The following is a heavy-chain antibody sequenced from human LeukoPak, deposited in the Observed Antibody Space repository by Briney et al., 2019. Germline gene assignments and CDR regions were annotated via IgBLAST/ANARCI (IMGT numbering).Heavy chain of an antibody. CDR3: ARGYCSSTSCFLDY. Sequence: VASVKISCKASGATFTTYAIIWVRQAPGQGLEWMGGIIPVFGTANYAQRFQGRVTISTDGSTSTAYMELTSLRSEDTAVYYCARGYCSSTSCFLDYWGQGTLVTVSS. CDR1: GATFTTYA. J-gene: IGHJ4*02. CDR2: IIPVFGTA. V-gene: IGHV1-69*05. D-gene: IGHD2-2*01.